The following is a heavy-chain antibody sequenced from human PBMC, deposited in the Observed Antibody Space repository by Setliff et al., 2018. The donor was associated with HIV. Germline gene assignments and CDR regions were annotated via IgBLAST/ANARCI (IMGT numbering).Heavy chain of an antibody. CDR2: IYYSGST. CDR3: ARGENFWSGLTNWFDP. J-gene: IGHJ5*02. Sequence: PSETLSLTCTVSGGSISSYYWSWIRQPPGKGLEWIGYIYYSGSTNYNPSLKSRVTISVDTSKNQFSLKLSSVTAADTAVYYCARGENFWSGLTNWFDPWGQGTLVTVSS. D-gene: IGHD3-3*01. V-gene: IGHV4-59*08. CDR1: GGSISSYY.